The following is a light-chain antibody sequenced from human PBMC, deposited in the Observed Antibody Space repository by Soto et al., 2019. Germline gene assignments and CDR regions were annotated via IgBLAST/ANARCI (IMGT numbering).Light chain of an antibody. CDR3: QQANSFPRT. CDR1: QDISVW. V-gene: IGKV1D-12*01. Sequence: DIQMTQSPSSVSASVGDRVTITCRASQDISVWLAWYQQKPGKAPKLLIYAASNLQTGVPSRFSGSVSETDFTLSIHSLQPEDFATYFCQQANSFPRTFGPGTKVDIK. CDR2: AAS. J-gene: IGKJ3*01.